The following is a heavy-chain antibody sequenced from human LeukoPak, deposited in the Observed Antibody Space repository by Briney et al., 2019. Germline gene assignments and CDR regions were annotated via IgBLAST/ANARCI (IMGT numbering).Heavy chain of an antibody. CDR3: ARVTTNYYYYYMDV. Sequence: SETLSLTCTASGGSISSYYWSWIRQPPGKGLEWIGYIYTSGSTNYNPSLKSRVTISVDTSKNQFSLKLSSVTAADTAVYYCARVTTNYYYYYMDVWGKGTTVTVSS. V-gene: IGHV4-4*09. D-gene: IGHD4-17*01. J-gene: IGHJ6*03. CDR2: IYTSGST. CDR1: GGSISSYY.